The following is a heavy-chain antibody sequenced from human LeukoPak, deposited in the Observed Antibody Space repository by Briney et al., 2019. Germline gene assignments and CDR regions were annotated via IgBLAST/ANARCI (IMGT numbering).Heavy chain of an antibody. V-gene: IGHV1-24*01. CDR1: RYILTELS. D-gene: IGHD3-10*01. J-gene: IGHJ6*04. CDR2: FDPEDGQT. CDR3: AIGYYGSGRRGYYGMDV. Sequence: ASVKVSCKVSRYILTELSMHWVRQAPGKGLEWMGGFDPEDGQTLYAQRFQGRVTMTEDASTETAYMELRSLTSEDTAVYYCAIGYYGSGRRGYYGMDVWGKGTTVTVSS.